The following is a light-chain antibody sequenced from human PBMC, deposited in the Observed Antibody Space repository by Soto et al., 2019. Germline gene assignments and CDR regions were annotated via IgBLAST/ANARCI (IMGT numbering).Light chain of an antibody. Sequence: SPGTLSLSPGERSTLSCRVSQSVSSSYLAWYQQKPGQAPRLLIYGASSRATGIPDRFSGSGSGTDFTLTISRLEPEDFAVYYCQQYGSSLITFGQGPRLQIK. CDR3: QQYGSSLIT. J-gene: IGKJ5*01. CDR2: GAS. V-gene: IGKV3-20*01. CDR1: QSVSSSY.